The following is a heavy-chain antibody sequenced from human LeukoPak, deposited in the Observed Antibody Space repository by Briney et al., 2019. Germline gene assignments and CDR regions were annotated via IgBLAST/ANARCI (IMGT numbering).Heavy chain of an antibody. CDR3: ARQKRLLPNWYAG. CDR1: GDSINNDNYY. J-gene: IGHJ4*01. D-gene: IGHD2-21*02. Sequence: SETLSPACTVSGDSINNDNYYWAWIRQPPGKGLEWIGSIYYSGTTYYNPSLNTRVSISGDTANNHFSLKVSSVTAADTAVYYCARQKRLLPNWYAGRGHGTLVTVSS. CDR2: IYYSGTT. V-gene: IGHV4-39*01.